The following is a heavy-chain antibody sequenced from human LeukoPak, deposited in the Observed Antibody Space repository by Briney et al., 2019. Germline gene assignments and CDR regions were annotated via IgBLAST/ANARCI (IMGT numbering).Heavy chain of an antibody. Sequence: SQTLSLTCTVSGGSISSGSYYWSWIRQPAGKGLEWIGRIYTSGSTNYNHSLKSRFTISVDTSKNQFSLKLSSVTAADTAVYYCARVFSGYVSDYWGQGTLVTVSS. CDR1: GGSISSGSYY. D-gene: IGHD5-12*01. CDR2: IYTSGST. V-gene: IGHV4-61*02. CDR3: ARVFSGYVSDY. J-gene: IGHJ4*02.